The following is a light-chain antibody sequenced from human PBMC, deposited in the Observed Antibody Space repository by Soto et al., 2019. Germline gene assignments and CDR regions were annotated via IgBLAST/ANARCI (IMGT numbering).Light chain of an antibody. V-gene: IGKV3-20*01. CDR3: QQYGSPPSLT. CDR2: GAS. CDR1: QSVSSSY. Sequence: EIVLTQSPGTLSLSPGERATLSCRASQSVSSSYLAWYQQKPGQAPRLLIYGASTRATGIPDRFSGSGSGTDFTLTISRLEPEDFAVHYCQQYGSPPSLTFGGGTKVEIK. J-gene: IGKJ4*01.